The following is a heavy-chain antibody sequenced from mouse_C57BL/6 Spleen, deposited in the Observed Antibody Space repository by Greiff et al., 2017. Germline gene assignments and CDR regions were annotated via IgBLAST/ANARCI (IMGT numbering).Heavy chain of an antibody. J-gene: IGHJ3*01. CDR3: TRPEDYGLAY. V-gene: IGHV6-6*01. D-gene: IGHD2-4*01. CDR1: GFTFSDAW. Sequence: DVMLVESGGGLVQPGGSMKLSCAASGFTFSDAWMDWVRQSPEKGLEWVAEIRNKANNHATYYAESVKGRFTISRTASKSSVYLQMNSSRAEDTGIYCCTRPEDYGLAYWGQGTLVTVSA. CDR2: IRNKANNHAT.